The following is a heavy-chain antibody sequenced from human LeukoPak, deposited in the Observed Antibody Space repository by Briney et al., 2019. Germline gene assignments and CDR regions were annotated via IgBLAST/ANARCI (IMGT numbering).Heavy chain of an antibody. J-gene: IGHJ4*02. CDR2: ISAYNGNT. V-gene: IGHV1-18*01. Sequence: GASVKVSCKASGYTFTSYGISWVRQAPGQGLEWMGWISAYNGNTNYAQKLQGRVTMTTDTSTSTAYMELRSLRSDDTAGYYCARAAAMVVAATPHYWGQGTLVTVSS. CDR3: ARAAAMVVAATPHY. D-gene: IGHD2-15*01. CDR1: GYTFTSYG.